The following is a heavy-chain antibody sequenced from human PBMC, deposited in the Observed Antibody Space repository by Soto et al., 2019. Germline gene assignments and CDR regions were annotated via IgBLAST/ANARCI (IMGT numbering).Heavy chain of an antibody. V-gene: IGHV4-59*11. D-gene: IGHD7-27*01. CDR1: GGSINNHY. J-gene: IGHJ4*02. CDR3: TRANWYSEY. Sequence: QVQLQESGPGLVKPSETLSLTCTVSGGSINNHYWSWIRQPPGKGLEWLGYVYYNGLTNYNPSLESRVTMSVDTSKHQVSMNLISLTAADTAIYFCTRANWYSEYWGQGTLVTVSS. CDR2: VYYNGLT.